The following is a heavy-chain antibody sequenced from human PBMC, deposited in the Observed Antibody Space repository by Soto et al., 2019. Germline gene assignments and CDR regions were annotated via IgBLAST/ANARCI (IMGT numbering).Heavy chain of an antibody. CDR2: INAGNGNT. D-gene: IGHD3-16*01. CDR1: GYTFTSYA. CDR3: ARDRWERFGGVRDFDY. J-gene: IGHJ4*02. V-gene: IGHV1-3*01. Sequence: GASVKVSCKASGYTFTSYAMHWVRQAPGQRLEWMGWINAGNGNTKYSQKFQGRVTITRDTSASTAYMELSSLRSEDTAVYYCARDRWERFGGVRDFDYWGQGTLVTVSS.